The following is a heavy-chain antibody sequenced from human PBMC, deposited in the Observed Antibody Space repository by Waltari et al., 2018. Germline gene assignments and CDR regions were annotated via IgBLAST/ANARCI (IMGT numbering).Heavy chain of an antibody. CDR3: ATYDILTGYYNVY. J-gene: IGHJ4*02. V-gene: IGHV4-39*01. D-gene: IGHD3-9*01. CDR2: IYYSGST. Sequence: QLQLQESGPGLVKPSETLSLTCTVSGGSISSSSYYWGWIRQPPGKGLEWIGSIYYSGSTYYNPSLKSRVTISVDTSKNQFSLKLSSVTAADTAVYYCATYDILTGYYNVYWGQGTLVTVSS. CDR1: GGSISSSSYY.